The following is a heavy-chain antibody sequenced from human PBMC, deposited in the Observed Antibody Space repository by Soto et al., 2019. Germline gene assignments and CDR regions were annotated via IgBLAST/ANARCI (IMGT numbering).Heavy chain of an antibody. CDR3: ARDGGRNSGGIDY. V-gene: IGHV1-69*01. Sequence: QVQLVQSGAEVKKPGSSVKVSCKAYGGTCSSYSINWVRQAPGQGLEWMGASIPIFGTANYAQKFQGRVTITADESTSTASMELSSLSSEDAAVYYCARDGGRNSGGIDYWGQGTLVTVS. CDR1: GGTCSSYS. D-gene: IGHD1-26*01. J-gene: IGHJ4*02. CDR2: SIPIFGTA.